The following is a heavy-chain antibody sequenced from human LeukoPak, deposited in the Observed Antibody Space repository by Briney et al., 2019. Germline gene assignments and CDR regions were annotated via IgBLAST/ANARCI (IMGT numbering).Heavy chain of an antibody. CDR3: ARGQTVTGAKYYFDF. D-gene: IGHD2/OR15-2a*01. V-gene: IGHV3-49*04. CDR2: TRSRIYGGAP. Sequence: GGSLRLSCLTSGFPLRDYGLGWVRQAPGMGLEWVSFTRSRIYGGAPEYAASVRDRFFVSRDDSEGVAYLQMNNLKGEDTGVYYCARGQTVTGAKYYFDFWSPGTLVTVSS. CDR1: GFPLRDYG. J-gene: IGHJ4*02.